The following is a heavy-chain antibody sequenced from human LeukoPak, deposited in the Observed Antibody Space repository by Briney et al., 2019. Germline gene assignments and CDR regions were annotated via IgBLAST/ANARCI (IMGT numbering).Heavy chain of an antibody. J-gene: IGHJ3*02. CDR3: ARVASYAFDI. D-gene: IGHD5-12*01. CDR1: EFTFSIYW. CDR2: IKQDGSEK. V-gene: IGHV3-7*02. Sequence: GGSLRLSCAASEFTFSIYWMTWVRQAPGKGLEWVANIKQDGSEKYYVDSVKGRFTISRDNAKNSLYLQMNSLRAEDTAVYYCARVASYAFDIWGQGTMVTVSS.